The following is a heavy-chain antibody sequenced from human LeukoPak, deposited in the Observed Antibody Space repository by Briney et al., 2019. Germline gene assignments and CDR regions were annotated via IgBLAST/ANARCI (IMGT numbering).Heavy chain of an antibody. CDR2: IKQDGSEK. CDR1: GFTFRNYW. CDR3: VRQMVGASFDY. Sequence: GGSLRLSCAASGFTFRNYWMSWVRQAPGKGLEWVANIKQDGSEKYYVDSVKGRFTFSRDNAENSVYLQMNSLRAEDTAVYYCVRQMVGASFDYWGQGTLVTVSS. D-gene: IGHD1-26*01. J-gene: IGHJ4*02. V-gene: IGHV3-7*01.